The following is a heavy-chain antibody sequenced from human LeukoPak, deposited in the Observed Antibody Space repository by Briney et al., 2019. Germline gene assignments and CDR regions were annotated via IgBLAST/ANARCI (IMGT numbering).Heavy chain of an antibody. J-gene: IGHJ5*02. CDR3: ASSSSGSYEWIWFDP. D-gene: IGHD1-26*01. V-gene: IGHV5-51*01. CDR2: NYPGDSDT. Sequence: GELLKISCKGSGYSFTSYWIGWVRQMPGKVLEWMGINYPGDSDTSHSPSFQGQVTISADKSISTAYLQWSSLKASDTAMYYCASSSSGSYEWIWFDPWGQGTLVTVSS. CDR1: GYSFTSYW.